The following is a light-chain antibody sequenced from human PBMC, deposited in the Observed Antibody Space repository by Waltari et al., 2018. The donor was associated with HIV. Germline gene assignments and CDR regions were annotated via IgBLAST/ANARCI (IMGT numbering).Light chain of an antibody. J-gene: IGLJ2*01. CDR1: KLGNEY. Sequence: SYELTQPPSMSVSPGQTANITCSGDKLGNEYACWYQQKAVQSPVLVIFKDTRRPSGIPERFSGSTSGNTATLTISGALPADEGDYYCQAWDNSVVVFGGGTRLTVL. CDR2: KDT. CDR3: QAWDNSVVV. V-gene: IGLV3-1*01.